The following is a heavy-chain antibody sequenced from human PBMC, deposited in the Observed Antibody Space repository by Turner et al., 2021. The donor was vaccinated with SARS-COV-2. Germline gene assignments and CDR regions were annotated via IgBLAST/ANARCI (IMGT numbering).Heavy chain of an antibody. CDR3: ARLMDTAMDYYGTDV. V-gene: IGHV4-39*01. CDR1: GGSISGSSYY. J-gene: IGHJ6*02. Sequence: QLQLQESGPGLFKPSETLSLTCTVSGGSISGSSYYWGWIRQPPGKGLEWIGTIYYSGSAYYNPSLKSRVTISVNPSKNQFSLKLTSVTAADTAVYYCARLMDTAMDYYGTDVWGQGTTVTVSS. CDR2: IYYSGSA. D-gene: IGHD5-18*01.